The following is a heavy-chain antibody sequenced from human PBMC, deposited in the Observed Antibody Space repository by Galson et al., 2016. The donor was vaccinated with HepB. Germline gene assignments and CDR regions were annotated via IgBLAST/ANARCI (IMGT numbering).Heavy chain of an antibody. CDR2: ISFDGYNK. Sequence: SLRLSCAASGFTFNTYTMHWVRQAPGKGLEWVAVISFDGYNKYYADSVKGRFTISRDNSRNTLYLQVNRLGPEDTAVYYCLTVDTTVSGNLYWGQGTLVTVSS. V-gene: IGHV3-30-3*01. CDR3: LTVDTTVSGNLY. CDR1: GFTFNTYT. J-gene: IGHJ4*02. D-gene: IGHD5-18*01.